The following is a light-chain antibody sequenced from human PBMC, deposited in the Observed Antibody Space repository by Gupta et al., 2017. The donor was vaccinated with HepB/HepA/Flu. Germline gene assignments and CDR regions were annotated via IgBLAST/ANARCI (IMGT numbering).Light chain of an antibody. V-gene: IGLV1-44*01. Sequence: QSVLTQPPSASGTPGQRIIISCSGSKSNIGTHTVNWYQQLPGTAPKLLIYDNNQRPSGIPDRFSGSRSGTSASLAIRGLKSEDEADYYCAAWDDSLNGRVFGGGTRLTVL. CDR3: AAWDDSLNGRV. J-gene: IGLJ3*02. CDR1: KSNIGTHT. CDR2: DNN.